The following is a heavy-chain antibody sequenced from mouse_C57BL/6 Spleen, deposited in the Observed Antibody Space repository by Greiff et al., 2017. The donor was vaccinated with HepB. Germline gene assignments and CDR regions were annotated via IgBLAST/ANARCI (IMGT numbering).Heavy chain of an antibody. CDR3: ARGVTTVVATQDYYAMDY. CDR1: GYTFTDYY. J-gene: IGHJ4*01. D-gene: IGHD1-1*01. Sequence: EVQLQQSGPELVKPGASVKISCKASGYTFTDYYMNWVKQSHGKSLEWIGDINPNNGGTSYNQKFKGKATLTVDKSSSTAYMELRSLTSEDSAVYYCARGVTTVVATQDYYAMDYWGQGTSVTVSS. CDR2: INPNNGGT. V-gene: IGHV1-26*01.